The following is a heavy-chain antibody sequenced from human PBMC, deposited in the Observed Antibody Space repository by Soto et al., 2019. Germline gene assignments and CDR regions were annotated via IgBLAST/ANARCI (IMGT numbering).Heavy chain of an antibody. CDR1: GFTFSGSA. CDR3: TRPSVVRGVIGYYYYGMDV. D-gene: IGHD3-10*01. V-gene: IGHV3-73*02. CDR2: IRSKANSYAT. J-gene: IGHJ6*02. Sequence: EVPLVESGGGLVQPGGSLKLSCAASGFTFSGSAMHWVRQASGKGLEWVGRIRSKANSYATAYAASVKGRFTISRDDTKDTAYLQMNSLKTDDTAVYYCTRPSVVRGVIGYYYYGMDVWGQGTTVTVSS.